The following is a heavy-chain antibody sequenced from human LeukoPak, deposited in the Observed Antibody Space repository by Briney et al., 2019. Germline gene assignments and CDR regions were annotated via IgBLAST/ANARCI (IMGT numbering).Heavy chain of an antibody. Sequence: PSETLSLTCSVSGVPVSSGSYWGWIRQPPGKTLEWIGHFYYGGNIDYNPSLNSRVTISVDTSRNQFSLRLSSVTTADTAMYYCARKPNFYGLDVWGQGTTVTVSS. CDR3: ARKPNFYGLDV. CDR2: FYYGGNI. V-gene: IGHV4-61*01. J-gene: IGHJ6*02. CDR1: GVPVSSGSY.